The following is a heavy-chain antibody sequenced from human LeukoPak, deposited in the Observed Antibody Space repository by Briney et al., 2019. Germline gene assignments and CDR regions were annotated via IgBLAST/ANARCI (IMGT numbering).Heavy chain of an antibody. CDR3: AGTRGARDAFDL. D-gene: IGHD3/OR15-3a*01. V-gene: IGHV5-51*01. Sequence: GESLKIFCKPSGFRFNMYWIGWVRQMPGKGLELIWIIYPGDSDNRYSPSFQGQVTISAGKSVSAAYVQWNSLKASDSGIYYCAGTRGARDAFDLWGGGTMVSVST. CDR1: GFRFNMYW. CDR2: IYPGDSDN. J-gene: IGHJ3*01.